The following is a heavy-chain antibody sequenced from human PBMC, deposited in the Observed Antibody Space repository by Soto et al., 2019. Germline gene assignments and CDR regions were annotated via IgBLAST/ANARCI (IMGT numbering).Heavy chain of an antibody. J-gene: IGHJ4*02. V-gene: IGHV1-18*01. D-gene: IGHD3-10*01. CDR1: GYTFTSYG. CDR3: ARGSYGDY. CDR2: ISAHNGNT. Sequence: QVHMVQSGAEVKKPGASVKVSCKGSGYTFTSYGITWVRQAPGQGLEWMGWISAHNGNTNYAQKLQGRVTVTRDTSTSTAYMALRSLRSDYTAVYYCARGSYGDYWGQGALVTVSS.